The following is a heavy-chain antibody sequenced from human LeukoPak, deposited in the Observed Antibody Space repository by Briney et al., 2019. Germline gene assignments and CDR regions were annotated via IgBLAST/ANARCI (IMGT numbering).Heavy chain of an antibody. J-gene: IGHJ4*02. CDR2: ISGSGGDT. D-gene: IGHD1-26*01. CDR3: AKKGATTGDFDY. Sequence: GGSLRLSCAASGFTFSNFLMTWVCQAPGKGPEWVSAISGSGGDTYYADSVKGRFTISRDNSKNTLYLQMNSLRAEDTAVYYCAKKGATTGDFDYWGQGTLVTVSS. V-gene: IGHV3-23*01. CDR1: GFTFSNFL.